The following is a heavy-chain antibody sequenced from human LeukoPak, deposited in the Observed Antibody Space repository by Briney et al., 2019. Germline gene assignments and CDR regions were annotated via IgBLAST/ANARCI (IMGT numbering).Heavy chain of an antibody. CDR2: ISSSSSYI. J-gene: IGHJ4*02. V-gene: IGHV3-21*01. CDR3: ARASDVYCGGDCYFDY. Sequence: GGSLRLSCAASGFTFSSYSVNWVRQAPGKGLEWVSSISSSSSYIYYADSVKGRFTISRDNAKNSLYLQMNSRRAEDTAVYYCARASDVYCGGDCYFDYWGQGTLVTVSS. D-gene: IGHD2-21*02. CDR1: GFTFSSYS.